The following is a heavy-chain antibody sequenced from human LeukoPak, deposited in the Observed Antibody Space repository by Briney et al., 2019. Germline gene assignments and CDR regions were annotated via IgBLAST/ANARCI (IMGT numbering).Heavy chain of an antibody. Sequence: ASVKVSCKASGGTFSSYAISWVRQAPGQGLEWMGGIIPIFGTANYAQKLQGRVTMTTDTSTSTAYMELRSLRSDDTAVYYCARDQYSSSAHYYYYYMDVWGKGTTVAISS. CDR2: IIPIFGTA. D-gene: IGHD6-6*01. V-gene: IGHV1-69*05. CDR1: GGTFSSYA. J-gene: IGHJ6*03. CDR3: ARDQYSSSAHYYYYYMDV.